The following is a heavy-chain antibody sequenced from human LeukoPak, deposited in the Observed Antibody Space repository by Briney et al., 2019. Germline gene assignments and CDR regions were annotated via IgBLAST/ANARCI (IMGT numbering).Heavy chain of an antibody. CDR2: IRYDESTK. Sequence: GGSLRLSCAASGFTFSRYGMHWVRQAPGKGLEWVAFIRYDESTKYYADSVKGRFTVSRDNSKNTLYLQMNSLRAEDTAVYYCAKDHYYYGSGSYSNFDYWGQGTLVTVSS. V-gene: IGHV3-30*02. D-gene: IGHD3-10*01. CDR3: AKDHYYYGSGSYSNFDY. J-gene: IGHJ4*02. CDR1: GFTFSRYG.